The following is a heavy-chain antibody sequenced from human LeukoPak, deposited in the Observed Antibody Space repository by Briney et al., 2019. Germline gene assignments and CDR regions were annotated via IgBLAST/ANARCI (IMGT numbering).Heavy chain of an antibody. CDR3: AKRGPAILTGSPYYFDY. Sequence: GGSLRLSCAASGFTFNTYTMSWVRQAPGKGLEWVSAISGSGGSTYYADSVKGRFTISRDNSKNTLYLQMNSLRAEDTAVYYCAKRGPAILTGSPYYFDYWGQGTLVTVSS. V-gene: IGHV3-23*01. CDR1: GFTFNTYT. J-gene: IGHJ4*02. D-gene: IGHD3-9*01. CDR2: ISGSGGST.